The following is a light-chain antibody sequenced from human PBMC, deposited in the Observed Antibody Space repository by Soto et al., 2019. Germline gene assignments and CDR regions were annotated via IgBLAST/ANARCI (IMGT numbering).Light chain of an antibody. V-gene: IGKV3D-15*01. CDR1: QNVDRD. J-gene: IGKJ5*01. Sequence: EIVMTQSPAILSVTPGESATLSCRASQNVDRDVAWYVQKPGQAPRRLIFGASTWGTGVPPRFTGSGSGTEFTLTISSLQSEDFAIYYCQQYKSWPITFGQGTRLEI. CDR3: QQYKSWPIT. CDR2: GAS.